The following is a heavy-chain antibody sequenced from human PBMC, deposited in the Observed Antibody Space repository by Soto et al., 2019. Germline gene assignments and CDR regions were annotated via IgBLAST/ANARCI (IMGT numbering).Heavy chain of an antibody. CDR3: ARQPKDAFDI. CDR1: GVSISSSSYY. CDR2: IYYSGST. Sequence: QLQLQESGPGLVKPSETLSLTCTVSGVSISSSSYYWGWIRQPPGKGLEGIGSIYYSGSTYYNPSLKSRVTIAVDTSKNQFSLKLSSVTAADTAVYYCARQPKDAFDIWGQGTMVTVSS. V-gene: IGHV4-39*01. J-gene: IGHJ3*02.